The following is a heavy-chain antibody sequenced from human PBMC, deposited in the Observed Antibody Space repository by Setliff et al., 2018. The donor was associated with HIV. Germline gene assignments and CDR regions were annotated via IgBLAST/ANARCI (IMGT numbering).Heavy chain of an antibody. CDR1: GGSIITSSHF. CDR3: ARYQLLWLAFDS. J-gene: IGHJ4*02. V-gene: IGHV4-39*01. D-gene: IGHD2-2*01. CDR2: VYYSGSP. Sequence: PSETLSLTCTVSGGSIITSSHFWGWVRQPPGKGLEWIATVYYSGSPSCNPSLKSRPSISVYTSNNQFSLKLTSVTAADTALYFCARYQLLWLAFDSWGQGTLVTVSS.